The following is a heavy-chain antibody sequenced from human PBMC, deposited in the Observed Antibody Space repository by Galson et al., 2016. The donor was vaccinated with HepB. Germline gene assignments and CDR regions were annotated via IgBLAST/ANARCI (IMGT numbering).Heavy chain of an antibody. CDR1: GYAFSSFD. V-gene: IGHV1-8*01. CDR3: ARAVYGGTFDF. CDR2: MNPNSGKT. D-gene: IGHD4-23*01. Sequence: SVKVSCKASGYAFSSFDINWVRRATGQGLEWVGRMNPNSGKTAYAQKFQGRVTMTRDTSITTAYMELSSLRFEDTAFYYCARAVYGGTFDFWGQGTVVTVSS. J-gene: IGHJ3*01.